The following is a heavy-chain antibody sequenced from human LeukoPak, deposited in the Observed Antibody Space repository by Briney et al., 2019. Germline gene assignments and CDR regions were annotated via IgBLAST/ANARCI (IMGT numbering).Heavy chain of an antibody. D-gene: IGHD2-15*01. CDR3: ARDANAVVAAYYYMDV. CDR1: GGTFSSYA. V-gene: IGHV1-69*01. Sequence: SVKVSCKASGGTFSSYAISWVRQAPGQGLEWMGGIIPIFGTANYAQKFQGRVTITADESTSTAYMELSSLRSEDTAVYYCARDANAVVAAYYYMDVWGKGTTVTVSS. J-gene: IGHJ6*03. CDR2: IIPIFGTA.